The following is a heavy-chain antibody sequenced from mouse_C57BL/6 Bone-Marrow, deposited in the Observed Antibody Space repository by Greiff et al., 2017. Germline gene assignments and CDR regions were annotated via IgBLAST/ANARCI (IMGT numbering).Heavy chain of an antibody. D-gene: IGHD2-2*01. CDR1: GYSITSGSY. Sequence: ESGPGLVKPSQSLSLTCSVTGYSITSGSYWNWLRQFPGNKLEWMGYISYDGSNNYNPSLKNRISITRDTSKNQFFLKLNSVTTEDTATYYCASSDGYDGEVAYWGQGTLVTVSA. CDR3: ASSDGYDGEVAY. J-gene: IGHJ3*01. V-gene: IGHV3-6*01. CDR2: ISYDGSN.